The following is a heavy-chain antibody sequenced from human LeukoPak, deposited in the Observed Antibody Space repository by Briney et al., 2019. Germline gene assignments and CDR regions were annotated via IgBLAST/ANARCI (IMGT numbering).Heavy chain of an antibody. Sequence: GGSLRLSCAASGFTFSSYGMHWVRQAPGKGLEWVAVISYDGSNKYYADSVKGRFTISRDNSKNTLYLQMNSLRAEDTAVYYCARDSVEMATMTAFGFDYWGQGTLVTVSS. CDR1: GFTFSSYG. CDR2: ISYDGSNK. J-gene: IGHJ4*02. V-gene: IGHV3-30*19. D-gene: IGHD5-24*01. CDR3: ARDSVEMATMTAFGFDY.